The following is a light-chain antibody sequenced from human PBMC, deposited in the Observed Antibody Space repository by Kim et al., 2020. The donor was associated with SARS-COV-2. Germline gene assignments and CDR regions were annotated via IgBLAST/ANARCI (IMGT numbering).Light chain of an antibody. CDR2: QDN. Sequence: VSPGQTASITCSGDKLGDKFACWYQQKPGQSPVLVIHQDNKRPSGIPERFSGSNSGNTATLTISETQAMDEADYFCQAWDSSTAVFGTGTKVTVL. V-gene: IGLV3-1*01. CDR3: QAWDSSTAV. J-gene: IGLJ1*01. CDR1: KLGDKF.